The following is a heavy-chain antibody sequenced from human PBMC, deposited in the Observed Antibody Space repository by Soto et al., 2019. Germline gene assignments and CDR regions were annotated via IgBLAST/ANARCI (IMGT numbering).Heavy chain of an antibody. Sequence: EVQLVESGGGLVKPGGSLRLSCAVSGFTVTNVWMNWVRQAPGKGLEWVGRIKSKTDGGTTDYAAPVKGRFSISRDDSKDPVYLQKNRLKTEDTAVYYCSHGYGQYFESWGQGTLVTVSS. CDR2: IKSKTDGGTT. D-gene: IGHD5-18*01. V-gene: IGHV3-15*07. CDR3: SHGYGQYFES. J-gene: IGHJ4*02. CDR1: GFTVTNVW.